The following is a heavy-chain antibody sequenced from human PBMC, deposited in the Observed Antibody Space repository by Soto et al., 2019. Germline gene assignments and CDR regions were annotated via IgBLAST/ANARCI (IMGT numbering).Heavy chain of an antibody. CDR1: GGSISSTFYY. CDR3: ARQKWEQPKWFDP. J-gene: IGHJ5*02. Sequence: LSLTCSLSGGSISSTFYYWGWILQPPGKGLEWIGSIYYSGTTFYNASLKGRVTISVDTSKNQFSLRLTSVTATDTAVYFCARQKWEQPKWFDPWGQGTLVTVSS. CDR2: IYYSGTT. V-gene: IGHV4-39*01. D-gene: IGHD1-26*01.